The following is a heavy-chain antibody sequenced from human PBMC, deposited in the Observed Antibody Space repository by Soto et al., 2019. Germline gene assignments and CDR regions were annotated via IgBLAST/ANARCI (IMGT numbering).Heavy chain of an antibody. V-gene: IGHV3-23*01. CDR2: ISGSGGST. CDR3: TRLFEELGVPSYYYYGMDV. D-gene: IGHD3-10*02. CDR1: GFTFSSYA. J-gene: IGHJ6*02. Sequence: GGSLRLSCAASGFTFSSYAMSWVRQAPGKGLEWVSAISGSGGSTYYAESVKGRFTISRDNSKNTLYLQMNSLRAEDTAVYYGTRLFEELGVPSYYYYGMDVWGQGTTVTVSS.